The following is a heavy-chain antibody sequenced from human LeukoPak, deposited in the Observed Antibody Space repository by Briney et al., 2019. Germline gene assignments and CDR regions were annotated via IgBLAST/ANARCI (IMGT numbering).Heavy chain of an antibody. CDR3: AAVYDDSSGYPVDY. Sequence: ASVKVSCKASGFTFTSSAMQWVRQARGQRLEWIGWIVVGSGNTNYAQKFQERVTITRDMSTSTAYMELSSLRSEDTAVYYCAAVYDDSSGYPVDYWGQGTPVTVSS. V-gene: IGHV1-58*02. J-gene: IGHJ4*02. CDR2: IVVGSGNT. D-gene: IGHD3-22*01. CDR1: GFTFTSSA.